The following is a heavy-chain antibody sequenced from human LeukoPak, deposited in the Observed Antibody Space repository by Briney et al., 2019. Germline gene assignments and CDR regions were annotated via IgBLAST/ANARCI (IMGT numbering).Heavy chain of an antibody. CDR1: GFTFDDYA. V-gene: IGHV3-9*01. Sequence: PGRSLRLSCAASGFTFDDYAMHWVRQAPGKGLEWVSGISWNSGSIGYADSVKGRFTISRDNAKNSLYLQMNSLRAEDTALYYCGKDSGRSYDSSGYSAYYFDYWGQGTLVTVSS. CDR2: ISWNSGSI. D-gene: IGHD3-22*01. CDR3: GKDSGRSYDSSGYSAYYFDY. J-gene: IGHJ4*02.